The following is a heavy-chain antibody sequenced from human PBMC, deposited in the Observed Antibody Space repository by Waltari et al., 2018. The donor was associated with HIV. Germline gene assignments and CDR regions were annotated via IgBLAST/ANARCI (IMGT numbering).Heavy chain of an antibody. Sequence: QVQLQESGPGLVKPSETLSLTCTVSGGSISRYYRSWIRQPPGKGLEWIGYIYYSGSTNYNPSLKSRVTISVDTSKNQFSLKLSSVTAADTAVYYCARAGKQLEEVFPTYYFDYWGQGTLVTVSS. V-gene: IGHV4-59*01. D-gene: IGHD6-6*01. CDR3: ARAGKQLEEVFPTYYFDY. CDR2: IYYSGST. J-gene: IGHJ4*02. CDR1: GGSISRYY.